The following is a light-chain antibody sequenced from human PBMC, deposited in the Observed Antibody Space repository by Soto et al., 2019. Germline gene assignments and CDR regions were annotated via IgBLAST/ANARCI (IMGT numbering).Light chain of an antibody. Sequence: QSVLTQPPSVSGAPGQRVTISCTGRSSNIGAGYDVHWYQQLPGTAPKLLIYGNSNRPSGVPDRFSGSKSGTSASLAITGLQAEDEADYYGQSYDSSLSGSGVFGTGTKLTVL. CDR1: SSNIGAGYD. CDR3: QSYDSSLSGSGV. V-gene: IGLV1-40*01. CDR2: GNS. J-gene: IGLJ1*01.